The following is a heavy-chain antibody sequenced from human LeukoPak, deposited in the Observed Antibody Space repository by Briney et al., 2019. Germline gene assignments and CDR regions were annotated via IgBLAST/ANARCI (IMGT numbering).Heavy chain of an antibody. J-gene: IGHJ3*02. V-gene: IGHV4-61*02. D-gene: IGHD2-2*01. CDR3: ARERLNCSSTSCWDAFDI. CDR1: GGSISSGSYY. Sequence: SETLSLTCTVSGGSISSGSYYWSWIRQPAGKGLEWIGRIYTSGSTNYNPSLKSRVTISVDTSKNQFSLKLSSVTAADTAVYYCARERLNCSSTSCWDAFDIWGQGTMVTVSS. CDR2: IYTSGST.